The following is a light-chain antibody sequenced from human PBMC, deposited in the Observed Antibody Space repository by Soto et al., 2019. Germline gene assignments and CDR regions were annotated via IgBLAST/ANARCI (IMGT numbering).Light chain of an antibody. J-gene: IGKJ1*01. CDR1: QSVGRY. CDR3: VQRSVWPWT. CDR2: DTS. V-gene: IGKV3-11*01. Sequence: EIVLTQSPATLSLSPGERGTLSCRASQSVGRYLAWYQHKPGQPPRLLIYDTSNRAPGTPGRFGGSGSGTDVTFTISSLVPEDFAVDYCVQRSVWPWTVGQGTKVEVK.